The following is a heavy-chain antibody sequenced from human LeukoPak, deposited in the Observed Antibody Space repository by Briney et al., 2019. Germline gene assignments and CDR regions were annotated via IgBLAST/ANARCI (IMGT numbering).Heavy chain of an antibody. Sequence: GGSLRLSCAASGFTFSSYSMNWVRQAPGKGLEWVSSISISWTYIYYADSVKSRFTISRDNATNSLYLQMNSLRAEDTAVYYCARDSNPASWVTDAFDIWGQGTMVTVSS. CDR2: ISISWTYI. CDR1: GFTFSSYS. J-gene: IGHJ3*02. D-gene: IGHD2-2*01. CDR3: ARDSNPASWVTDAFDI. V-gene: IGHV3-21*01.